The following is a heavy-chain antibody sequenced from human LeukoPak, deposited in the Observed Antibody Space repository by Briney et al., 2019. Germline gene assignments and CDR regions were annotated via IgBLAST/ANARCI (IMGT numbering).Heavy chain of an antibody. CDR3: ARHRRALVIPAANVDY. CDR2: IYYGGST. J-gene: IGHJ4*02. CDR1: GGSISSYY. V-gene: IGHV4-59*08. Sequence: SGTLSLTCAVSGGSISSYYWSWIRQSPGKKLEWIGYIYYGGSTNYNPSLKSRVTISVDTSKNQFSLKLTSVTAADTAVYYCARHRRALVIPAANVDYWGRGTLVTVSS. D-gene: IGHD2-2*01.